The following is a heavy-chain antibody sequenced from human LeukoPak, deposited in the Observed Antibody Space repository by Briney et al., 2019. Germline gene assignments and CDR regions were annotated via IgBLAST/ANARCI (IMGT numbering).Heavy chain of an antibody. CDR1: GFTFSSYS. J-gene: IGHJ6*02. V-gene: IGHV3-21*01. CDR2: ISSSSSYI. CDR3: ARVNCSSTSCAMVYYYGMDV. Sequence: KPGGSLRLSCAASGFTFSSYSMNWVRQAPGKGLEWVSSISSSSSYIYYADSVKGRFTISRDNAKNSLYLQMNSLRAEDTAVYYCARVNCSSTSCAMVYYYGMDVWGQGTTVTVSS. D-gene: IGHD2-2*01.